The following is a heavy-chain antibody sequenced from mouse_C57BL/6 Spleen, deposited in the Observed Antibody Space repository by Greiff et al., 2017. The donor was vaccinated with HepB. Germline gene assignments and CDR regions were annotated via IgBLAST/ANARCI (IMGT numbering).Heavy chain of an antibody. D-gene: IGHD1-1*01. J-gene: IGHJ1*03. CDR2: ISNLAYSI. CDR3: ARQEGITTVVDWYFDV. V-gene: IGHV5-15*01. Sequence: EVMLVESGGGLVQPGGSLKLSCAASGFTFSDYGMAWVRQAPRKGPEWVAFISNLAYSIYYADTVTGRFTISRENAKNTLYLEMSSLRSEDTAMYYCARQEGITTVVDWYFDVWGTGTTVTVSS. CDR1: GFTFSDYG.